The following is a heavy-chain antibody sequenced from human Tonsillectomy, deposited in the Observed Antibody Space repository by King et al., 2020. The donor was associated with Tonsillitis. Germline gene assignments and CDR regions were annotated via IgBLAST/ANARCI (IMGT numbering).Heavy chain of an antibody. D-gene: IGHD4-17*01. CDR1: GGPIRSYY. CDR2: FLYSGST. V-gene: IGHV4-59*01. CDR3: AKETPGGYGDYYHAFDI. J-gene: IGHJ3*02. Sequence: VQLQESGPGLVKPSETLSLPCTVSGGPIRSYYWSWIRQPPGKGLEWIGDFLYSGSTNYNPSLKSRVTISVDTSKNQFSLKLSSVTAADTAVYYCAKETPGGYGDYYHAFDICGRVTIVTVSS.